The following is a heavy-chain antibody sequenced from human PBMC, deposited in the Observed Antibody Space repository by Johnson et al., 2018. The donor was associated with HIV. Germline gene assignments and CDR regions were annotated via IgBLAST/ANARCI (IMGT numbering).Heavy chain of an antibody. D-gene: IGHD3-22*01. V-gene: IGHV3-49*04. CDR3: TRDQSTVSITMRVGAPAGDAFDI. J-gene: IGHJ3*02. CDR2: IRSKAYGGTT. CDR1: GFTFGDYT. Sequence: VQLVESGGGLVQPGRSLRLSCTVSGFTFGDYTMSWVRQAPGKGLEWVGFIRSKAYGGTTEYAASVKGRFTISRDDSKSIAYLQMNSLKTEDTAVYYCTRDQSTVSITMRVGAPAGDAFDIWGQGTVVTVAS.